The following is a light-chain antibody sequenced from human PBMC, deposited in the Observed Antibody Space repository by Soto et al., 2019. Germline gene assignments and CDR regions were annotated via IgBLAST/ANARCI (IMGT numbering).Light chain of an antibody. Sequence: QSALTQSPSVSGAPGQRVSISCTGTSSNIGAGFDVHWYQQLPATAPKLLIYGNNNRPSGVPDRFSGSESGTSASLAITGLQAEDEADYYCQSYDTSLSGGSVFGTGTKVTVL. CDR3: QSYDTSLSGGSV. V-gene: IGLV1-40*01. CDR1: SSNIGAGFD. CDR2: GNN. J-gene: IGLJ1*01.